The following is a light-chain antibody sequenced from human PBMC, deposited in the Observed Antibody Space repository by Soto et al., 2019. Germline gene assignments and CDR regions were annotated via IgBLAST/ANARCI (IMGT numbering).Light chain of an antibody. CDR2: EVT. V-gene: IGLV2-23*02. CDR3: SSYGYSISFYV. J-gene: IGLJ1*01. Sequence: QSALTQPASVSGSPGQSITISCTGSSSDVGSYNLVSWYQQHPGKAPKLMIYEVTKRPSGVSNRFSGSKSGNTASLSISGLQAEDDSDYSSSSYGYSISFYVFGTGTKVTV. CDR1: SSDVGSYNL.